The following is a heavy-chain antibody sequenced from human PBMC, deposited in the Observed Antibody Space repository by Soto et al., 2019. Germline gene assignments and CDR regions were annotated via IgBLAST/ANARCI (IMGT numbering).Heavy chain of an antibody. CDR3: STSYGSRTTPIDF. D-gene: IGHD3-10*01. CDR2: INPIVGMS. J-gene: IGHJ4*02. V-gene: IGHV1-69*02. Sequence: GASVKVSCKASGDTFNFYTINWVRQAPGQGLEWMGRINPIVGMSNYAQKFRGRVTTIADKSTSTAYMDLSSLRFEDTAVYFCSTSYGSRTTPIDFWGQGTLVTVSS. CDR1: GDTFNFYT.